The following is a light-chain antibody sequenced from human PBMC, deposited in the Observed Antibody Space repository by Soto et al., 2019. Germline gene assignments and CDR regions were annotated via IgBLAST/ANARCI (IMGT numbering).Light chain of an antibody. CDR2: GAS. V-gene: IGKV3-20*01. Sequence: EIVLTQSPGTLSLSAGERATLFCRASQSVSSSHLAWYQQKPGQSPRLLMYGASSRFTGIPDRFSGSGSGTDFTLTISSLEPEDFAVYSCQQHSSSPPSWTFGQGTKVEIK. CDR3: QQHSSSPPSWT. J-gene: IGKJ1*01. CDR1: QSVSSSH.